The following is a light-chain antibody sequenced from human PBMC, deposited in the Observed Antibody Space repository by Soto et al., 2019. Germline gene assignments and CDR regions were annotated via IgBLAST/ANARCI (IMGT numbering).Light chain of an antibody. CDR1: SSNIGRNT. CDR2: NNN. Sequence: QSALTQPPSASGTPGQRVTISCSGSSSNIGRNTVNWYQQVPGTAPKVLIYNNNQRPSGVPDRFSGSKSGTAASLAISGLRSEDEADYYCAVWDDSLHGVFGGGTKLTVL. CDR3: AVWDDSLHGV. V-gene: IGLV1-44*01. J-gene: IGLJ3*02.